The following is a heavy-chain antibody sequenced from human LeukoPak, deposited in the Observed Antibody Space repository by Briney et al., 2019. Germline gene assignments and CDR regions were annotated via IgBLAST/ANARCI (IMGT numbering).Heavy chain of an antibody. V-gene: IGHV1-24*01. J-gene: IGHJ4*02. CDR2: FDPEDGET. CDR1: GYTLTELS. Sequence: GASVKVSCKFSGYTLTELSMHWVRQAPGRGLAWMGGFDPEDGETIYAQKFQGRVTMTEDTSTDTAYMELSSLSSEETAVYYCATDFVSNGYYYRSVEYWGQGTLVTVSS. D-gene: IGHD3-22*01. CDR3: ATDFVSNGYYYRSVEY.